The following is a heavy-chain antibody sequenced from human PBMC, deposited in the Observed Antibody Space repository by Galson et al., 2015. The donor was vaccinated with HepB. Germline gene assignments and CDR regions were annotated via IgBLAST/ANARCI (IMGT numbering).Heavy chain of an antibody. Sequence: LRLSCAASGLTLYRYNMNWVRQAPGTGLEWVASISSGSSYIYYADSVKGRFTISRDNTKNSVSLHMSSLRAEDTAVYYCARDSHCGGYGCYFDYWGQGTLVTVSS. V-gene: IGHV3-21*01. CDR2: ISSGSSYI. CDR3: ARDSHCGGYGCYFDY. J-gene: IGHJ4*02. CDR1: GLTLYRYN. D-gene: IGHD5-12*01.